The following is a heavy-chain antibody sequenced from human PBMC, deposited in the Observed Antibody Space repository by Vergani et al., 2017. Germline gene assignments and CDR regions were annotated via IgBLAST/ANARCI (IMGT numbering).Heavy chain of an antibody. CDR1: GGTFSNYA. CDR3: AKTWAGYCSSTSCSHFDY. CDR2: IIPIFGTA. D-gene: IGHD2-2*01. V-gene: IGHV1-69*01. J-gene: IGHJ4*02. Sequence: QVQLVQSGAEVKKPGSSVKVSCKASGGTFSNYAISWVRQAPGQGLEWMGGIIPIFGTANYAQKFQGRVTITADESTSTAYMELRSLRSEDTAVYYCAKTWAGYCSSTSCSHFDYWGQGTLVTVSS.